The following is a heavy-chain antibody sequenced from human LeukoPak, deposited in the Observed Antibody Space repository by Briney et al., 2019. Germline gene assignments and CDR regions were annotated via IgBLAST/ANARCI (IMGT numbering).Heavy chain of an antibody. CDR2: INHSGST. V-gene: IGHV4-34*01. J-gene: IGHJ4*02. CDR3: ASLLVPGYFDY. CDR1: GGSFSGYY. Sequence: SETLSLTCAVYGGSFSGYYWSWIRQPPGKGLEWIGEINHSGSTNYNPSLKSRVTISVDTSKNQFSLKLSSVTAADTAVYYCASLLVPGYFDYWGRGTLVTVSS. D-gene: IGHD2-8*02.